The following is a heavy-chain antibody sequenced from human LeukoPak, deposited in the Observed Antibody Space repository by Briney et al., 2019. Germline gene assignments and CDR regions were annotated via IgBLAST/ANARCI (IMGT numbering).Heavy chain of an antibody. J-gene: IGHJ4*02. CDR3: ARGSSNFDY. D-gene: IGHD6-13*01. V-gene: IGHV3-48*03. CDR2: ISHSGSTI. Sequence: GRSLRLSCAASGFTFTGYDINWVPQAPGKGLEWVSYISHSGSTIYYADSVKGRFTISRDNAKNSLYLQMNSLRPEDTAVYYCARGSSNFDYWGQGTLVTVSS. CDR1: GFTFTGYD.